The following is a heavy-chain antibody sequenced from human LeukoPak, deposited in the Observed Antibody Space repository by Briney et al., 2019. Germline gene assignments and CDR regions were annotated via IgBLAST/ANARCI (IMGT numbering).Heavy chain of an antibody. Sequence: SETLSLTCTVSGGSISSGGYFWSWIRQPPGKGLEWIGSIYHSGSTYYNPSLKSRVTISVDTSKNQFSLKLSSVTAADTAVYYCAREFPVYYYDSSGYLNWFDPWGQGTLVTVSS. D-gene: IGHD3-22*01. CDR3: AREFPVYYYDSSGYLNWFDP. CDR1: GGSISSGGYF. J-gene: IGHJ5*02. CDR2: IYHSGST. V-gene: IGHV4-39*07.